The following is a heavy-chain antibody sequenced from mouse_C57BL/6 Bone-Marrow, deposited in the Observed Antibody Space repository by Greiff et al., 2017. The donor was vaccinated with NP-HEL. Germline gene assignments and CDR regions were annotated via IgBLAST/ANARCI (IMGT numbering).Heavy chain of an antibody. CDR3: ARRHYYGSPPWFAY. CDR2: INPYNGGT. D-gene: IGHD1-1*01. J-gene: IGHJ3*01. Sequence: VQLQQSGPVLVKPGASVKMSCKASGYTFTDYYMNWVKQSHGKSLEWIGVINPYNGGTSYNQKFKGKATLTVDKSSSTAYMELNSLTSEDSAVYYCARRHYYGSPPWFAYWGQGTLVTVSA. CDR1: GYTFTDYY. V-gene: IGHV1-19*01.